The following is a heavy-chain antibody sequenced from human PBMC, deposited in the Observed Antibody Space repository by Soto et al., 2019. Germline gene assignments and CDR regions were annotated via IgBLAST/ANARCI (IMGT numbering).Heavy chain of an antibody. V-gene: IGHV1-69*01. Sequence: QVQLVQSGAEVKKPGSSVKVSCKASGGIFSTYAISWLRQAPGQGLEWMGGIIPLFGTPNYAQRFQGRVTIAADESTSTANMKLSRLRSEDTAVYYCTRDRDDYGSGNYYNRIDFWGQGTLVTVSS. CDR1: GGIFSTYA. D-gene: IGHD3-10*01. CDR3: TRDRDDYGSGNYYNRIDF. CDR2: IIPLFGTP. J-gene: IGHJ4*02.